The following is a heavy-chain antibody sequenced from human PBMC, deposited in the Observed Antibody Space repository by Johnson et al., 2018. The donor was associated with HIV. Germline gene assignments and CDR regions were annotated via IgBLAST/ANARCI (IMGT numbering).Heavy chain of an antibody. CDR1: GFIFSTYG. V-gene: IGHV3-30*02. CDR3: AKEKDYGAYDI. CDR2: IRYDGSNE. J-gene: IGHJ3*02. D-gene: IGHD3-16*01. Sequence: QVQLVESGGGVVQPGGSLRLSCVASGFIFSTYGMHWVRQAPGKGLEWLAFIRYDGSNEYYVDSVKGRFTISRDNSKNTLYLQMNSLRAEDTAMYYCAKEKDYGAYDIWGQGTIVTVSS.